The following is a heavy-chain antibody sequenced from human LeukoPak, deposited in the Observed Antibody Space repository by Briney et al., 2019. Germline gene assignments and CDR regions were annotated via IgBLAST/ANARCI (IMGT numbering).Heavy chain of an antibody. Sequence: ASVKVSCTASGYTFTSYGISWVRQAPGQGLEWMGCISAYNGNTNYAQKLQGRVTMTTDTSTSTPYMELRSLRSDDTAVYYCARPYYDILTGLYYFDYWGQGTLVTVSS. V-gene: IGHV1-18*01. CDR1: GYTFTSYG. J-gene: IGHJ4*02. CDR3: ARPYYDILTGLYYFDY. CDR2: ISAYNGNT. D-gene: IGHD3-9*01.